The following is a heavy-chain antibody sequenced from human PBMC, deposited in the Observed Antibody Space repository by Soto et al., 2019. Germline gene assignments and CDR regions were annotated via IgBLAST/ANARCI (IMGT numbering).Heavy chain of an antibody. CDR3: AKRGSSSLGATRNYYYYYMDV. D-gene: IGHD6-6*01. CDR2: ISGSGGST. Sequence: GGSLRLSCAASGFTFSSYAMSWVRQAPGKGLEWVSAISGSGGSTYYADSVKSRFTISRDNSKNTLYLQMNSLRAEDTAVYYCAKRGSSSLGATRNYYYYYMDVWGKGTTVTVSS. V-gene: IGHV3-23*01. CDR1: GFTFSSYA. J-gene: IGHJ6*03.